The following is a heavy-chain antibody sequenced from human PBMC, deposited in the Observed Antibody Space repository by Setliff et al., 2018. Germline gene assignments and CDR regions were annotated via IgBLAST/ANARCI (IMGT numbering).Heavy chain of an antibody. CDR1: GFTFSTYR. V-gene: IGHV4-34*01. Sequence: ESLKISCAASGFTFSTYRMHWIRQSPEKGLEWIGHIYHDGNTKSYPSVHFNQSLKSRVTMSVDKSKNHFSLELTSVTAADTAVYYCARGGGGYHAASWGQGILVTVSS. CDR2: IYHDGNT. CDR3: ARGGGGYHAAS. D-gene: IGHD2-2*01. J-gene: IGHJ5*02.